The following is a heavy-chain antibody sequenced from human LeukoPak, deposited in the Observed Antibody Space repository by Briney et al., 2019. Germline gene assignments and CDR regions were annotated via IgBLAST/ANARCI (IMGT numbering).Heavy chain of an antibody. D-gene: IGHD3-10*01. CDR2: IKSKTDGGTR. V-gene: IGHV3-15*01. J-gene: IGHJ4*02. CDR3: ATGTGMSDFDY. CDR1: GFTFTNAW. Sequence: GGSLRLSCAASGFTFTNAWMSWVRQAPRKGLEWVGRIKSKTDGGTRDFAAPVKGRFSISRDDSKNTVYLQMNSLKIEDTAVYYCATGTGMSDFDYWGRGTLVTVSS.